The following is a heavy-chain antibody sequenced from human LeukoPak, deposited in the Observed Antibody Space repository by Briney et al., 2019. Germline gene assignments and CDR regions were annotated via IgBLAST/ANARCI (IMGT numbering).Heavy chain of an antibody. V-gene: IGHV1-18*01. CDR3: ARAREAKWLRFRGQYYFDY. CDR2: VSAYNGNT. D-gene: IGHD5-12*01. Sequence: GASVKVSCKASGYTFTNYDISWVRQAPGQGLEWMGWVSAYNGNTNYAQKLQGRVTMTTDTSTSTAYMELRSLRSDDTAVYYCARAREAKWLRFRGQYYFDYWGQGTLVTVSS. J-gene: IGHJ4*02. CDR1: GYTFTNYD.